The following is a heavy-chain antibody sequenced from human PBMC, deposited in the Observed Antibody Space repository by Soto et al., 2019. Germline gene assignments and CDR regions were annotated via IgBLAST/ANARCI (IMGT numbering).Heavy chain of an antibody. J-gene: IGHJ4*02. CDR3: ARHVVEPGAIAYFDY. CDR1: GGSFSGYY. Sequence: SETLSLTCAVYGGSFSGYYWSWIRQPPGKGLEWIGEINHSGSTNYNPSLKSRVTISVDTSKNQFSLKLSSVTAADTAVYYCARHVVEPGAIAYFDYWGQGTLVTVSS. D-gene: IGHD2-2*02. V-gene: IGHV4-34*01. CDR2: INHSGST.